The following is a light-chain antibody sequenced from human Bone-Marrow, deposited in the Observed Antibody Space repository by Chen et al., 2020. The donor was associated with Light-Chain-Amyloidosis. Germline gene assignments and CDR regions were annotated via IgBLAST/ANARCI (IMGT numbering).Light chain of an antibody. CDR2: DDS. CDR3: QVWDRSSDRPV. CDR1: NIGSTS. J-gene: IGLJ3*02. Sequence: SYVLTQPSSVSVASGQTATIVCGGNNIGSTSVHWYQQTPGQAPLLVVYDDSDRPSGIPERLSGSNSGNTATLTISRVEAGDEADYYCQVWDRSSDRPVFGGGTKLTVL. V-gene: IGLV3-21*02.